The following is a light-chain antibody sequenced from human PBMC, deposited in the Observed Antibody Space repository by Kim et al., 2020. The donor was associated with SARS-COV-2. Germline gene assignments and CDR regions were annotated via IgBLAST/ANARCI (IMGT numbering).Light chain of an antibody. CDR2: GKN. CDR1: STGRVY. Sequence: GQQVTITCQGSSTGRVYATWYQQKKGHAPVLVTYGKNNRPSGIPDRFSCSNSGNPASLTLTGAQAEDEGDYYCQSRDSTGNHLIYGGGTQLTVL. J-gene: IGLJ2*01. CDR3: QSRDSTGNHLI. V-gene: IGLV3-19*01.